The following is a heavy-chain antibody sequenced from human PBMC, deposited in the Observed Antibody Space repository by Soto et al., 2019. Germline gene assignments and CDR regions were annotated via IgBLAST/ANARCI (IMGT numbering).Heavy chain of an antibody. CDR2: IYYSGST. V-gene: IGHV4-39*01. J-gene: IGHJ4*02. D-gene: IGHD3-22*01. Sequence: PSETLSLTCTVSGGSISSSSYYWGWIRQPPGKGLEWIGSIYYSGSTYYNPSLKSRVTISVDTSKNQFSLKLSSVTAADTAVYYCARLYEGVGRYYYDSSGYYTPFFDYWGQGTLVTVYS. CDR1: GGSISSSSYY. CDR3: ARLYEGVGRYYYDSSGYYTPFFDY.